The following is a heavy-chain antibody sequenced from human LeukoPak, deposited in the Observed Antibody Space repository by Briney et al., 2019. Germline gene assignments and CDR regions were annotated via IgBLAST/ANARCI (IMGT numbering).Heavy chain of an antibody. CDR2: IYYSGSI. D-gene: IGHD5-18*01. V-gene: IGHV4-28*03. Sequence: SETLSLTCAVSGYSISSSNWWGWIRQPPGKGLEWIGYIYYSGSIYYNPSLKSRVTMSVDTSKNQFSLKLSSVTAADTAVYYCARDRYSYGPVDAFDIWGQGTMVTVSS. CDR1: GYSISSSNW. J-gene: IGHJ3*02. CDR3: ARDRYSYGPVDAFDI.